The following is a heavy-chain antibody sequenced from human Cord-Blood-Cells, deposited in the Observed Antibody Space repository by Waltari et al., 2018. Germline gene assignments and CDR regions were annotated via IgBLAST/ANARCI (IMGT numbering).Heavy chain of an antibody. J-gene: IGHJ4*02. V-gene: IGHV4-59*08. CDR2: LYYSGST. D-gene: IGHD6-13*01. CDR1: GGSISSYY. Sequence: QVQLQESGPGLVKPSETLSLTCTVSGGSISSYYWSWIRQPPGKGLEWIGYLYYSGSTTYHPSRKSRVTISVDTSKNRFSLKLSSVTAADTAVYYCARHEPRIAAAGTFDYWGQGTLVTVSS. CDR3: ARHEPRIAAAGTFDY.